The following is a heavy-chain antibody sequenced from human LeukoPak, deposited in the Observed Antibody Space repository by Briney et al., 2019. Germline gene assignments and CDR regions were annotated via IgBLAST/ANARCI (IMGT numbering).Heavy chain of an antibody. D-gene: IGHD3-10*01. V-gene: IGHV4-4*07. CDR3: ARQGPWTYYYGSGSSRTDY. J-gene: IGHJ4*02. CDR1: GASISPYY. CDR2: IYNSGYT. Sequence: MPSETLSLTCTVSGASISPYYWSWIRQPAGKGLEWIGRIYNSGYTNYNPSLESRVTMSLDTSKNGFSLKLSSVTAADTALYYCARQGPWTYYYGSGSSRTDYWGQGTLVTVSS.